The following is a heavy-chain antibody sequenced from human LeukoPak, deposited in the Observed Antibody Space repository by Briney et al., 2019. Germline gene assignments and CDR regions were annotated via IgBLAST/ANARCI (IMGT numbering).Heavy chain of an antibody. V-gene: IGHV1-2*02. J-gene: IGHJ6*03. CDR2: INPNSGGT. D-gene: IGHD6-6*01. Sequence: EASVKVSCKASGYTFTGYYMHWVRQAPGQGLEWMGWINPNSGGTNYAQKFQGRVTMTRDTSISTAYMELSRLRSDDTAVYYCASPGSSSSRDYYYYMDVWAKGPRSPSP. CDR3: ASPGSSSSRDYYYYMDV. CDR1: GYTFTGYY.